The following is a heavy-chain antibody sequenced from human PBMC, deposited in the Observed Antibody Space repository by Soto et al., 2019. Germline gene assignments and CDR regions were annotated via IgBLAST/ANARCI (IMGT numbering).Heavy chain of an antibody. J-gene: IGHJ4*02. Sequence: GGSLRLSCAASGFTFSGSTMHWVRQASGKGLEWVGHIRSKANSYATAYAVSVKGRFTISRDDSRNTAYLQMNSLKTEDTAVYFCARGVYYFLSGHPKGLDYWGQGTVVTVSS. D-gene: IGHD3-3*01. CDR2: IRSKANSYAT. CDR3: ARGVYYFLSGHPKGLDY. V-gene: IGHV3-73*01. CDR1: GFTFSGST.